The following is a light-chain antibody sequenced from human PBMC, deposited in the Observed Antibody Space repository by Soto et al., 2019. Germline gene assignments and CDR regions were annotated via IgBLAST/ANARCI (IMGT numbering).Light chain of an antibody. Sequence: IQLTQSPSSLSASVGDRVTITCRASQGISSYLAWYQQNPGKAPKLLIYAASTLQSGVPSRFSGSGSGTDITLTRSSLQAEDAATYYCQQLNSYPSFGQRTRLEIK. V-gene: IGKV1-9*01. CDR3: QQLNSYPS. CDR2: AAS. CDR1: QGISSY. J-gene: IGKJ5*01.